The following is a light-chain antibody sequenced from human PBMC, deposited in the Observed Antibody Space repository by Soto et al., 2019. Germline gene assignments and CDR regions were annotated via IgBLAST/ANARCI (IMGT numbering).Light chain of an antibody. V-gene: IGKV1-39*01. CDR1: QSIATF. Sequence: DIQMTQSPSSLSASAGDRVTITCRASQSIATFLNWYQQKPGKAPKLLISAASRLQSGVPARSSGSGSGTDFTLTISSLQPEDFATYYCQQSYNTVWTFGQGTKVEIQ. CDR3: QQSYNTVWT. J-gene: IGKJ1*01. CDR2: AAS.